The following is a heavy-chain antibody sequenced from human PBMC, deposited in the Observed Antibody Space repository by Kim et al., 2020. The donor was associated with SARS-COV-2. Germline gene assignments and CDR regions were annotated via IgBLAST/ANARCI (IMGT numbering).Heavy chain of an antibody. V-gene: IGHV3-33*01. CDR1: GFTFSSYG. D-gene: IGHD2-21*02. J-gene: IGHJ3*02. CDR2: IWYDGSNK. CDR3: ARDTLILAYCGGDCPGDAFDI. Sequence: GGSLRLSCAASGFTFSSYGMHWVRQAPGKGLEWVAVIWYDGSNKYYADSVKGRFTISRDNSKNTLYLQMNSLRAEDTAVYYCARDTLILAYCGGDCPGDAFDIWGQGTMVTVSS.